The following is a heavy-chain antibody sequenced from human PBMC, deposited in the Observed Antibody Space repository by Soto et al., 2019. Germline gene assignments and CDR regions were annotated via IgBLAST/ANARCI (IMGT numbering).Heavy chain of an antibody. CDR3: ARIGVSSRHESPDFDS. CDR1: GYTFNFYG. D-gene: IGHD3-16*01. V-gene: IGHV1-18*01. J-gene: IGHJ4*02. Sequence: VASVKVSCKASGYTFNFYGITWVRQAPGQGLEWMGWISGFNGNTNYAADLQGRVTMTTDTSTSTAYMELRGLRSDDTAVYYCARIGVSSRHESPDFDSWGQGTLVTVSS. CDR2: ISGFNGNT.